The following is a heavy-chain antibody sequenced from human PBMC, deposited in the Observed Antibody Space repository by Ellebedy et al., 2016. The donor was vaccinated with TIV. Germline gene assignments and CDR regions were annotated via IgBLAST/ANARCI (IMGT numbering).Heavy chain of an antibody. CDR2: IHYSGST. V-gene: IGHV4-59*01. CDR1: GGSISSYY. J-gene: IGHJ6*03. Sequence: MHSETLSLTCTVSGGSISSYYWSWIRQPPGKGLEWIGYIHYSGSTNYNPSLKSRVTISVDTSKNQFSLKLSSVTAADTAVYYCARGGYTSSDNMDVWGRGTTVTVSS. CDR3: ARGGYTSSDNMDV. D-gene: IGHD6-13*01.